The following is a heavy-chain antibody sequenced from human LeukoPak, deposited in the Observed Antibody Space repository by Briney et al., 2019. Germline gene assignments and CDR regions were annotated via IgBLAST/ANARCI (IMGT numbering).Heavy chain of an antibody. Sequence: SETLSLTCAVYGGSFSGYYWSWIRQPPGKGLEWIGEINHSGSTNYNPSLKSRVTISVDTSKNQFSLKLSSVTAADTAVYYCVRTGIPDYWGQGTLVTVSS. J-gene: IGHJ4*02. CDR3: VRTGIPDY. D-gene: IGHD6-13*01. CDR1: GGSFSGYY. V-gene: IGHV4-34*01. CDR2: INHSGST.